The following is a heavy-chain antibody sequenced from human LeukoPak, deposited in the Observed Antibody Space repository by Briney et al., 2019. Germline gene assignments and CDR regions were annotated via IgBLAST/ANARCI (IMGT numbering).Heavy chain of an antibody. CDR3: ARDLALRGYSYGWFDY. CDR2: IIPIFGTA. J-gene: IGHJ4*02. D-gene: IGHD5-18*01. V-gene: IGHV1-69*06. Sequence: ASVKVSCKASGGTFSSYAISWVRQAPGQGLEWMGGIIPIFGTANYAQKFQGRVTITADKSTSTAYMELSSLRSEDTAVYYCARDLALRGYSYGWFDYWGQGTLVTVSS. CDR1: GGTFSSYA.